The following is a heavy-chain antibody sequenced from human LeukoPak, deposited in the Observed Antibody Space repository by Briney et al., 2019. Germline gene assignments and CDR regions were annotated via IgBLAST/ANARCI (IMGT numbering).Heavy chain of an antibody. D-gene: IGHD6-6*01. J-gene: IGHJ4*02. Sequence: GASVKVSCKVSGYTLTELSMHWVRPAPGKGLEWMGGYDPEDGETIYAQKFQGRVTMTEDTSTDTAYMELSSLRSEDTAVYYCATWPRHIAARRTYYFDYWGQGTLVTVSS. CDR3: ATWPRHIAARRTYYFDY. V-gene: IGHV1-24*01. CDR2: YDPEDGET. CDR1: GYTLTELS.